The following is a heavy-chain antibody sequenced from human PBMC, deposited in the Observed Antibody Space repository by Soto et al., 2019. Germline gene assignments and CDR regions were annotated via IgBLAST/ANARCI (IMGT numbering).Heavy chain of an antibody. V-gene: IGHV3-53*01. Sequence: GGSLRLSCAASGFTVSSNYMSWVRQAPGKGLEWVSVIYSGGSTYYADSVKGRFTTSRDNSKNTLYLQMNSLRAEDTAVYYCARDRVAAAGSWFDPWGQGTLVTVSS. CDR2: IYSGGST. CDR1: GFTVSSNY. D-gene: IGHD6-13*01. CDR3: ARDRVAAAGSWFDP. J-gene: IGHJ5*02.